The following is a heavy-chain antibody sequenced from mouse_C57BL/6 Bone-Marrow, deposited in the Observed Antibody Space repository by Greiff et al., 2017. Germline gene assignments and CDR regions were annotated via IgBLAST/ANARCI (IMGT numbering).Heavy chain of an antibody. CDR1: GFNIKDDY. V-gene: IGHV14-4*01. D-gene: IGHD2-4*01. CDR3: TNDYDWYFDV. Sequence: VQLQQPGAELVRPGASVKLSCTASGFNIKDDYMHWVKQRPEQGLEWIGWIDPENGDTEYASKFQVKATITSDTSTNTAYRQLSSLTSEDTAVYYCTNDYDWYFDVWGTGTTVTVSS. CDR2: IDPENGDT. J-gene: IGHJ1*03.